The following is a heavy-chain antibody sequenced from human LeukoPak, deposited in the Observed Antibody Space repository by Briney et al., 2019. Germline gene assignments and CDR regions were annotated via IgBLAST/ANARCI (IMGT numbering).Heavy chain of an antibody. D-gene: IGHD6-19*01. J-gene: IGHJ3*02. CDR3: ARGQQWLVPLDAFDI. V-gene: IGHV1-2*02. CDR2: INPNSGGT. Sequence: ASVKVSCKASGYTFTGYYMHSVRQAPGHGLEWMGWINPNSGGTNYAQKFQGRVTMTRDTSISTAYMELSRLRSDDRGVYYCARGQQWLVPLDAFDIWGQGRMVTVCS. CDR1: GYTFTGYY.